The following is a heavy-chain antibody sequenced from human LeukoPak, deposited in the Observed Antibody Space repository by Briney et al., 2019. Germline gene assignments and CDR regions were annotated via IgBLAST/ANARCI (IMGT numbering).Heavy chain of an antibody. V-gene: IGHV3-11*01. CDR1: GLTFSDEY. CDR2: ISNTGDFI. CDR3: VRARGAGPGAHFDY. D-gene: IGHD3-10*01. J-gene: IGHJ4*02. Sequence: GGSLRLSCAASGLTFSDEYMSWIRQAPGKGLEWVSYISNTGDFIAYADSVKGRFTISRDNAKNSLYLQMNSLRAEDAAAYYCVRARGAGPGAHFDYWGQGTLVTVSS.